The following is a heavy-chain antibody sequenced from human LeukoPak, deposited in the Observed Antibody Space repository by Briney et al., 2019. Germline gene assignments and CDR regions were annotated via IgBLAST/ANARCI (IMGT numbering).Heavy chain of an antibody. J-gene: IGHJ4*02. CDR2: INPSGGST. V-gene: IGHV1-46*01. CDR3: ARVNRGYSYGYVSFDY. CDR1: GYTFTSYY. D-gene: IGHD5-18*01. Sequence: ASVKVSCKASGYTFTSYYMHWVRQAPGQGLEWMGIINPSGGSTNYAQKLQGRVTITADESTSTAYMELSSLRSEDTAVYYCARVNRGYSYGYVSFDYWGQGTLVTVSS.